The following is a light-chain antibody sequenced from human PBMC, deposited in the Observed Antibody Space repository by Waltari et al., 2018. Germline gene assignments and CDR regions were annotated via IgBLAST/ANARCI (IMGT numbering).Light chain of an antibody. CDR1: QSVSSY. CDR3: QQRSNWPS. J-gene: IGKJ4*01. Sequence: EIVLTQSPATLSLSPGERATLSCRASQSVSSYLAWYQQKPGQAPRVLSDEAANRATGMPARFRGSGAGTGCILTISSLGPEDCAVYCWQQRSNWPSFGGGTKVEIK. CDR2: EAA. V-gene: IGKV3-11*01.